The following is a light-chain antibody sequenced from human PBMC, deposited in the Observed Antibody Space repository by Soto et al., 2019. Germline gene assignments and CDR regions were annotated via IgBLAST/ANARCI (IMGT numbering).Light chain of an antibody. J-gene: IGKJ4*01. CDR2: DAS. Sequence: EIVLTQSPATLSLSPGERATLSCRASQTVYNYLAWYQQRPGQAPRLLIYDASNRATGIPARFSGSGSGTDFTLTITSLEPEDLAVYFCQQSYDLPLTFGGGYRIEIK. CDR3: QQSYDLPLT. V-gene: IGKV3-11*01. CDR1: QTVYNY.